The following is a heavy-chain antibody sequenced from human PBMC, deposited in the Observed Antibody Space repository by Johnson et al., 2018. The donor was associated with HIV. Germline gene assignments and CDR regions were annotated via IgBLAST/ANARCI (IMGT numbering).Heavy chain of an antibody. D-gene: IGHD3-10*01. CDR2: ISHDGSNK. J-gene: IGHJ3*02. Sequence: VQLVESGGGVVQPGRSLRLSCAASGFTFSYYSMHWVRQAPGKGLEWVAVISHDGSNKYYADSVKGRFNISRDNSKNTLYLQMSSLRAEDTAIYYCARDSGKWSGVRFAFDIWGQGTMVTVSS. CDR1: GFTFSYYS. V-gene: IGHV3-30-3*01. CDR3: ARDSGKWSGVRFAFDI.